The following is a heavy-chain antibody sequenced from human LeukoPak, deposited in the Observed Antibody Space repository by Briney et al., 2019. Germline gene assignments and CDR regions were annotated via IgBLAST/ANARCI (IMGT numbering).Heavy chain of an antibody. CDR1: GGSFSGYY. Sequence: SETLSLTCAVYGGSFSGYYWSWIRQPPGKGLEWIGYIYYSGSTSYNPSLKSRVTISVDTSKNQLSLKLTSVTAADTTVYYCARHYGSGSYYYWGQGTLVTVSS. J-gene: IGHJ4*02. D-gene: IGHD3-10*01. CDR3: ARHYGSGSYYY. CDR2: IYYSGST. V-gene: IGHV4-59*01.